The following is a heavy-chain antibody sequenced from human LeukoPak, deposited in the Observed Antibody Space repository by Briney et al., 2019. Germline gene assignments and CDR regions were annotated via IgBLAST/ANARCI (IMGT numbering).Heavy chain of an antibody. J-gene: IGHJ4*01. CDR2: ISYDGSNK. CDR1: GFTFSSYG. CDR3: SEGKGTLVLTSFDF. D-gene: IGHD4-23*01. Sequence: GGSLRLSCAASGFTFSSYGMHWVRQAPGKGLEWVAVISYDGSNKYYADSVKGRFTISRDNSKNTLYLQMNSLRAEDTAVYYWSEGKGTLVLTSFDFRGQGTL. V-gene: IGHV3-30*03.